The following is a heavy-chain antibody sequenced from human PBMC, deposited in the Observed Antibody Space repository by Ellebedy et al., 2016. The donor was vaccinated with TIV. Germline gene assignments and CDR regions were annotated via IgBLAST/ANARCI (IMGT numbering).Heavy chain of an antibody. V-gene: IGHV4-39*07. Sequence: SETLSLTXTVSGGSISSSSYYWSWIRQPPGKGLEWIGEINHSGSTNYNPSLKSRVTISVDTSKNQFSLKLSSVTAADTAVYYCARGHRIAVAGTWGYYYYYYGMDVWGQGTTVTVSS. CDR2: INHSGST. CDR1: GGSISSSSYY. CDR3: ARGHRIAVAGTWGYYYYYYGMDV. D-gene: IGHD6-19*01. J-gene: IGHJ6*02.